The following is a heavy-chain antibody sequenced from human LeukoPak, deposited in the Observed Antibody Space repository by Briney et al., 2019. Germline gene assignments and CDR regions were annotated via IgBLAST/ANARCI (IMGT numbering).Heavy chain of an antibody. CDR1: GYSISSGYY. J-gene: IGHJ4*02. V-gene: IGHV4-38-2*02. D-gene: IGHD3-3*01. CDR2: IYHSGST. Sequence: ASETLSLTCTVSGYSISSGYYWGWIRQPPGKGREWIGSIYHSGSTYYTPSLKSRVTISVDTSKNQCSLKLSSVTAADTAVYYCARVGPFWSGSLLDYWGQGTLVTVSS. CDR3: ARVGPFWSGSLLDY.